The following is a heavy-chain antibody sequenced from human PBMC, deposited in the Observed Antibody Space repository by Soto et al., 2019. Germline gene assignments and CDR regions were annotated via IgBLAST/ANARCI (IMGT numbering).Heavy chain of an antibody. CDR1: GFTFISYG. CDR2: ISYDGSNK. J-gene: IGHJ4*02. V-gene: IGHV3-30*18. Sequence: AGGSLRLSCAASGFTFISYGMHWVRQAPCKGLEWVAVISYDGSNKYYADSVKGRFTISRDNSKNTLYLQMNSLRAEDTAVYYCAKATTGYFDYWGQGTLVTVSS. CDR3: AKATTGYFDY. D-gene: IGHD4-17*01.